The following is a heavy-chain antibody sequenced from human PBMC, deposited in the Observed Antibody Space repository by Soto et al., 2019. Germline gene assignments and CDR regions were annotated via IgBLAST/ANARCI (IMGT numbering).Heavy chain of an antibody. CDR1: GYTFINYG. D-gene: IGHD3-9*01. V-gene: IGHV1-18*01. J-gene: IGHJ6*02. Sequence: QVQLVQSGAEVKKPGASVKVSCKASGYTFINYGISWVRQAPGQGLEWKGWISAYNGNTNYAQKLQDRVTMTTDTSTSTAYMELRSLRSVDTAVYYCARDGYYDILTGYYDRYNYYGMDVWGQGTTVTVSS. CDR3: ARDGYYDILTGYYDRYNYYGMDV. CDR2: ISAYNGNT.